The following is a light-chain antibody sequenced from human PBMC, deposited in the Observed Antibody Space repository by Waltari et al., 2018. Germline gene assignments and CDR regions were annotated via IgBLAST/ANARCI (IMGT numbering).Light chain of an antibody. J-gene: IGKJ4*01. CDR1: QIISTW. CDR2: KAS. CDR3: QQYNDYPLT. V-gene: IGKV1-5*03. Sequence: DIQMTQSPSTLPASVGDRVTITCRASQIISTWLAWYQQKPGKATKLRIYKASGLESGVPSRFSGSGSGTEFTLTISSLQPDDFATYYCQQYNDYPLTFGGGTKVEIK.